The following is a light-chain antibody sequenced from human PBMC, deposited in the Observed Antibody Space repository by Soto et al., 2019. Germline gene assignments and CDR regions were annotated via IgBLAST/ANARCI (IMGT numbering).Light chain of an antibody. J-gene: IGLJ2*01. CDR1: SSDVGGYNY. CDR2: EVS. CDR3: SSYAGANSVV. Sequence: QSALTQPPSASGSPGQSVTISCTGMSSDVGGYNYVSWYQQHPGKAPKLMIYEVSKRPSGVPDRFSGSKSGNTASLTVSGLQAEDEADYYCSSYAGANSVVFGGGTKLTDL. V-gene: IGLV2-8*01.